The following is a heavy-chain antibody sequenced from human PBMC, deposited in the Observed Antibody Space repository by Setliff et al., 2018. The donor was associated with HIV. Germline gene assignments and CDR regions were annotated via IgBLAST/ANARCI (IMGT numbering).Heavy chain of an antibody. J-gene: IGHJ2*01. CDR3: ARERGVVIGSGNWYFDL. Sequence: ASVKVSCKASGYTFAAYYIHWLRQAPGQGLEWMGWISGDNGDTNYAQKFQGRLTMTTDTSTSTAYMELSSLRSEDTAVYYCARERGVVIGSGNWYFDLWGRGTLVTVSS. V-gene: IGHV1-18*04. D-gene: IGHD2-21*01. CDR1: GYTFAAYY. CDR2: ISGDNGDT.